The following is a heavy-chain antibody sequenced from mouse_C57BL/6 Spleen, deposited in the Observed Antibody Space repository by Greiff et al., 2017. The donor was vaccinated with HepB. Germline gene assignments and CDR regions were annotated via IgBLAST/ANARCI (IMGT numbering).Heavy chain of an antibody. CDR2: IIYDGSN. CDR3: DREGYRYGY. Sequence: EVKVEESGPGLVKPSQSLSLTCSVTGYSITSGYYWNWIRQLPGNKLEWMGYIIYDGSNNYNPTLKNRTSITLDTSKHQFFLKLNSVTTEDSATYYCDREGYRYGYWGQGTTLTVSS. J-gene: IGHJ2*01. D-gene: IGHD2-14*01. CDR1: GYSITSGYY. V-gene: IGHV3-6*01.